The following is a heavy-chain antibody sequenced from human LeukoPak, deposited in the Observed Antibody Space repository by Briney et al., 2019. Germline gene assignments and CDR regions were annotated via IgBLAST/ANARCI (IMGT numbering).Heavy chain of an antibody. CDR2: IIPMLGVA. Sequence: ASVKVSCKASGSIFSNYAITWVRQAPGQGLEWMGRIIPMLGVANNAENFQDRVTINADKSTNTMYMELSSLRSEDTAVYYCARERSDCSGSACYPRNRNHSGLDVWGQGTTVTVSS. CDR3: ARERSDCSGSACYPRNRNHSGLDV. D-gene: IGHD2-15*01. CDR1: GSIFSNYA. V-gene: IGHV1-69*04. J-gene: IGHJ6*02.